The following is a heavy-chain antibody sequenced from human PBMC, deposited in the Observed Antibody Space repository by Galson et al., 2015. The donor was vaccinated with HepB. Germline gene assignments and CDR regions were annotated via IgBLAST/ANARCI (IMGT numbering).Heavy chain of an antibody. CDR3: ARGGVSVIEVATVVLDY. CDR1: GYTFSGFY. D-gene: IGHD2-21*02. Sequence: SVKVSCKASGYTFSGFYIHWVRQAPGQGLEWMGWINTDSGVTKYAQKFQGRVTMTRDTPISTAYMELKRLTSDDTAVYYCARGGVSVIEVATVVLDYWGQGTLVPVSS. J-gene: IGHJ4*02. CDR2: INTDSGVT. V-gene: IGHV1-2*02.